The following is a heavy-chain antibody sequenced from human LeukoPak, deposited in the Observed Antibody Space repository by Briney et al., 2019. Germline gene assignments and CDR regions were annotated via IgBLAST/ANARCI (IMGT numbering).Heavy chain of an antibody. Sequence: PGRSLRLSCAASIFTFDDYAMHWVRQAPGKGLEWVSGISWNSGSVGYADSVKGRFTISRDNAKNTLYLQMNSLRAEDTAVYYCAKAATGTRNAFDIWGQGTMVTVSS. CDR3: AKAATGTRNAFDI. D-gene: IGHD6-13*01. CDR1: IFTFDDYA. V-gene: IGHV3-9*01. J-gene: IGHJ3*02. CDR2: ISWNSGSV.